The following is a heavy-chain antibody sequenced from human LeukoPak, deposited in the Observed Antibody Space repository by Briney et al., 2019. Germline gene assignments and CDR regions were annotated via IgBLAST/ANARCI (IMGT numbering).Heavy chain of an antibody. J-gene: IGHJ1*01. D-gene: IGHD4-23*01. CDR1: GFTFSSNA. Sequence: GGSLRLSCAASGFTFSSNALSWVRQAPGKGLEWVSSVSDSGGSTSYADSVKGRFTISRDNSKNTLYLQMNSLRAEDTAVYYCAKDHDYGGNSAEYFQHWGQGTLVTVSS. CDR3: AKDHDYGGNSAEYFQH. CDR2: VSDSGGST. V-gene: IGHV3-23*01.